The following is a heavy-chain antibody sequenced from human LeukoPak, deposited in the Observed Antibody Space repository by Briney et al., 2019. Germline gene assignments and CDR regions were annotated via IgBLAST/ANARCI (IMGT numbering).Heavy chain of an antibody. CDR1: GYIFTSYG. D-gene: IGHD6-19*01. V-gene: IGHV1-18*01. J-gene: IGHJ4*02. CDR2: ISVNSGIT. Sequence: ASVKVSCKASGYIFTSYGVSWVRQAPGQGLEWVGWISVNSGITNYAQRLQGRVTMTTDTSTTTAYMELRSLRSEDTAVYYCARVSVAGTLDYWGQGTLVTVSS. CDR3: ARVSVAGTLDY.